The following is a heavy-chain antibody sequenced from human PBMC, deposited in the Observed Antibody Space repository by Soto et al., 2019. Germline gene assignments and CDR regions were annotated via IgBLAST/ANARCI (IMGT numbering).Heavy chain of an antibody. CDR3: ARDKIATARNWFDP. CDR2: INTNTGNP. V-gene: IGHV7-4-1*02. J-gene: IGHJ5*02. D-gene: IGHD6-6*01. CDR1: GYTFTSYA. Sequence: ASVKVSCKASGYTFTSYAMNWVRRAPGQGLEWMGWINTNTGNPTYAQGFTGRFVFSLDTSVSTAYLQISSLKAEDTAVYYCARDKIATARNWFDPWGQGTLVTVSS.